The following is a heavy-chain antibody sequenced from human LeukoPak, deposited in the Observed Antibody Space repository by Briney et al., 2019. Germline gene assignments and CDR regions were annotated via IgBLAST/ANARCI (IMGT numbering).Heavy chain of an antibody. Sequence: PGGSLRLSCAASGFTFSSYWMNWVRQAPGKGLVWVSRINSDGSSTNYTDSVKGRFTISRDNSKNTLYLQMSSLRAEDTAVYYCARVALSSSGWQPWGQGTLVTVSS. V-gene: IGHV3-74*01. D-gene: IGHD6-19*01. J-gene: IGHJ4*02. CDR2: INSDGSST. CDR3: ARVALSSSGWQP. CDR1: GFTFSSYW.